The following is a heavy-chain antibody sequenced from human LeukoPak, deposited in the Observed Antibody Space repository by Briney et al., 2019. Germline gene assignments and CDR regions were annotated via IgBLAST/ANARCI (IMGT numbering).Heavy chain of an antibody. CDR3: LGDSSGWYAVPFDP. D-gene: IGHD6-19*01. J-gene: IGHJ5*02. CDR1: GFTFSSYW. Sequence: PGGSLRLSCAASGFTFSSYWMHWVRQAPGKGLVWVSRINSDGSSTSYADSVKGRFTISRDNAKNTLYLQMNSLRAEDTAVYYCLGDSSGWYAVPFDPWGQGTLVTVSS. V-gene: IGHV3-74*01. CDR2: INSDGSST.